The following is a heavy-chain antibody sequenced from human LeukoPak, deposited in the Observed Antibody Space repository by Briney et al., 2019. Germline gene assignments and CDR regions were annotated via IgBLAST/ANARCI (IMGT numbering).Heavy chain of an antibody. Sequence: PGGSLRLSCAASGFTFSSYAMHWVRQAPGKGLEWVAVISYDGSNKYYADSVKGRFTISRDNSKNTLYLQMNSLRAEDTAVYYCASCSTEGLDYFDYWGQGTLVTVSS. CDR1: GFTFSSYA. J-gene: IGHJ4*02. D-gene: IGHD2-2*01. CDR2: ISYDGSNK. CDR3: ASCSTEGLDYFDY. V-gene: IGHV3-30-3*01.